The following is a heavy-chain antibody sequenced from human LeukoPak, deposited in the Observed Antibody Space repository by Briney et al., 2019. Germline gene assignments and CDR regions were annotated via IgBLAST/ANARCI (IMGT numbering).Heavy chain of an antibody. Sequence: SETLSLTCTVSGGSISSYYWSWIRQPPGKGLEWIGYIYHSGSTYYNPSLKSRVTISVDRSKNQFSLKLSSVTAADTAVYYCARGGGIVVVPAAPSAFDIWGQGTMVTVSS. D-gene: IGHD2-2*01. J-gene: IGHJ3*02. CDR3: ARGGGIVVVPAAPSAFDI. CDR1: GGSISSYY. V-gene: IGHV4-59*12. CDR2: IYHSGST.